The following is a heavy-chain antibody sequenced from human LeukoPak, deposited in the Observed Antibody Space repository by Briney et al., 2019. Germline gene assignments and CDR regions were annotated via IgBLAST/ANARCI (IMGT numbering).Heavy chain of an antibody. CDR2: ISYDGSNK. CDR1: GFTFSSYA. D-gene: IGHD6-19*01. CDR3: ARDVGGWYDY. J-gene: IGHJ4*02. V-gene: IGHV3-30-3*01. Sequence: PGGSLRLSCAASGFTFSSYAMHWVRQAPGKGLEWVAVISYDGSNKYYADSVKGRFTISRDNSKNTLYLQMNSLRAEDTAVYYCARDVGGWYDYWGQGTLVTVSS.